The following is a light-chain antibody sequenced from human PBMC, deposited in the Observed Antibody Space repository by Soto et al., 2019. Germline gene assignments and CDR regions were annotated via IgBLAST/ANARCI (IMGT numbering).Light chain of an antibody. CDR3: SSYAGSNKV. CDR1: SSDVGGYNY. V-gene: IGLV2-8*01. CDR2: EVS. Sequence: QSALTQPPSASGSPGQSVTISCTGTSSDVGGYNYVSWYQQHPGKAPKLMIYEVSKRPSGVPDRFSGSKSGNTASLTVSGLQAEDEADYYCSSYAGSNKVFGGGTTLTV. J-gene: IGLJ2*01.